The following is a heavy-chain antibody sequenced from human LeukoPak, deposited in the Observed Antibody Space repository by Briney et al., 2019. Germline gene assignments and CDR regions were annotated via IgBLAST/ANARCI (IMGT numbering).Heavy chain of an antibody. V-gene: IGHV3-30*02. CDR1: GFTFSIYG. J-gene: IGHJ4*02. CDR3: AAPTGGIVGWLVLDFDY. Sequence: QPGGSLRLSCAASGFTFSIYGMHWVRQAPGKGLEWVAFIRYDGSNKYYADSVKGRFTISRDNSKNTLYLQMNSLRAEDTAVYYCAAPTGGIVGWLVLDFDYWGQGTLVTVSS. D-gene: IGHD6-19*01. CDR2: IRYDGSNK.